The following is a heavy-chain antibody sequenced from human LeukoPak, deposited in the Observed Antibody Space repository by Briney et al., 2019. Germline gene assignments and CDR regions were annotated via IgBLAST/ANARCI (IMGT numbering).Heavy chain of an antibody. D-gene: IGHD4-17*01. CDR2: ISICGTKT. Sequence: GGSLRLSCAASEFDFSTHAMTWVRQAPGKGLEWVSAISICGTKTYYADSVKGRFTISRDNSKNTLYLQMYSLRAEDTAVYYCANEIRPNDYWGQGTLVTVSS. J-gene: IGHJ4*02. V-gene: IGHV3-23*01. CDR3: ANEIRPNDY. CDR1: EFDFSTHA.